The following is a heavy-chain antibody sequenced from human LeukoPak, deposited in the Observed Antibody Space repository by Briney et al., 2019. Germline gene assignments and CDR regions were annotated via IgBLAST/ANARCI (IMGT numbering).Heavy chain of an antibody. CDR1: GFTFSSYA. Sequence: GGSLRLSCVASGFTFSSYAMGWVRQAPGKGLEWVSAITASGGNTYYADSVKGRFTISRDNSKNTLYLQVNSLRAEDTAVYYCAKGNGYSYGRYYFDYWGQGALVTVSS. V-gene: IGHV3-23*01. J-gene: IGHJ4*02. CDR2: ITASGGNT. D-gene: IGHD5-18*01. CDR3: AKGNGYSYGRYYFDY.